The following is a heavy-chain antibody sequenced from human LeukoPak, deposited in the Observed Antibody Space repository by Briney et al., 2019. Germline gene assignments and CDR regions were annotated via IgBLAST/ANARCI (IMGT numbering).Heavy chain of an antibody. D-gene: IGHD3-22*01. V-gene: IGHV3-7*01. CDR3: ARLRGYYNFVY. Sequence: PGGSLRLSCAASGFTCSSYWMTWDRQAPGEGLEGVAIIKRGGREYSEVDSVKVRFTISRDNATNYLYLQMNSSRAKDTDVCYCARLRGYYNFVYWGQGTLVTVSS. CDR2: IKRGGREY. J-gene: IGHJ4*02. CDR1: GFTCSSYW.